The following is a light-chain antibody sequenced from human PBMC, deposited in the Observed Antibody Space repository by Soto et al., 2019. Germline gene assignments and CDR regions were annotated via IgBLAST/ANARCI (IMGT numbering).Light chain of an antibody. CDR2: DAS. Sequence: ENVLTQSPATLSLSPGDTATLSCRATQSVSYYLAWYQQKLGQAPRLLIYDASKRATGIPARFSGSGSGTDFTLTISSLEPEDFAVYFCQQRSDWPPTFGQGTRLEIK. CDR3: QQRSDWPPT. CDR1: QSVSYY. V-gene: IGKV3-11*01. J-gene: IGKJ5*01.